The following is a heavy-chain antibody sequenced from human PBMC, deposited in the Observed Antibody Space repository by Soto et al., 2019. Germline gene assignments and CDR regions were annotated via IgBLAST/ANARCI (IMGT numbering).Heavy chain of an antibody. CDR2: IIPILGIA. D-gene: IGHD2-2*01. CDR1: GGTFSSYT. Sequence: QVQLVQSGAEVKKPGSSVKVSCKASGGTFSSYTISWVRQAPGQGLEWMGRIIPILGIANYAQKFQGRVTITADKATITAYMELSRLRSEDTAVYYCAYLGNCSSTSCYDYYYYYMDVWGKGTTVTVSS. J-gene: IGHJ6*03. V-gene: IGHV1-69*02. CDR3: AYLGNCSSTSCYDYYYYYMDV.